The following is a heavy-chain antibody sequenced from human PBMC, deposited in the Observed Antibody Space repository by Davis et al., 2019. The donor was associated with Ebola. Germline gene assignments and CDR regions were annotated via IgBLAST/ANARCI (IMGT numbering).Heavy chain of an antibody. J-gene: IGHJ5*02. CDR2: IYYSGST. CDR1: GGSISSSSYY. CDR3: ARDHIAAAGTRDNWFDP. V-gene: IGHV4-61*01. D-gene: IGHD6-13*01. Sequence: MPSETLSLTCTVSGGSISSSSYYWSWIRQPPGKGLEWIGYIYYSGSTNYNPSLKSRVTISVDTSKNQFSLKLSSVTAADTAVYYCARDHIAAAGTRDNWFDPWGQGTLVTVSS.